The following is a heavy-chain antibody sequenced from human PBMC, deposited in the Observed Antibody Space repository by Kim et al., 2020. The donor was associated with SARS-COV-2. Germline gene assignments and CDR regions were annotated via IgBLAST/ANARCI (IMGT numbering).Heavy chain of an antibody. V-gene: IGHV3-30*02. J-gene: IGHJ4*02. D-gene: IGHD4-17*01. Sequence: YADSGKGRFTISRDKSKNTLYLQMNSLRAEDTAVYYCAKDSGDYLYYFDYWGQGTLVTVSS. CDR3: AKDSGDYLYYFDY.